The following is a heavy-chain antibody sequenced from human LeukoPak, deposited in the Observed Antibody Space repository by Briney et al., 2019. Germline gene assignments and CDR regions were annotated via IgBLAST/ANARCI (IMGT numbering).Heavy chain of an antibody. V-gene: IGHV3-23*01. D-gene: IGHD6-19*01. CDR1: GFTLSSYV. CDR3: AKDHSSGWYSPRSDY. Sequence: GGSLRLSCAASGFTLSSYVMTWVRQAPGKGLEWVSSIGASGERTHYADSVKGRFTISRDNSKNTLYLQMNSLRAEDTAVYYCAKDHSSGWYSPRSDYWGQGTLVTVSS. CDR2: IGASGERT. J-gene: IGHJ4*02.